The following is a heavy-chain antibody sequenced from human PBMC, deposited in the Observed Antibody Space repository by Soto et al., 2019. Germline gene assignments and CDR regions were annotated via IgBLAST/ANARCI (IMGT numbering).Heavy chain of an antibody. CDR3: ARDWLGKSVPSAFDI. CDR2: INAGNGNT. Sequence: ASVKVSCKASGYTFTSYAMHWVRQAPGQRLEWMGWINAGNGNTKYSQKFQGRVTITRDTSASTAYMEMSSLRSEDTAVYYCARDWLGKSVPSAFDIWGQGTMVTVSS. J-gene: IGHJ3*02. V-gene: IGHV1-3*01. CDR1: GYTFTSYA. D-gene: IGHD3-10*01.